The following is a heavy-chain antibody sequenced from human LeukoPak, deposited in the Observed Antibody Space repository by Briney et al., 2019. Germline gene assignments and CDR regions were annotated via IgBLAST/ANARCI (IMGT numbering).Heavy chain of an antibody. CDR3: VRDGSLHYYGSGSDV. V-gene: IGHV3-11*01. Sequence: PGGSLRLSCVASGFTFSDFYMSRIRQAPGKGLEWISYITSSGSTIDYADSVKGRFTISRDNAKNSLYLQMDSLRAEDTATYYCVRDGSLHYYGSGSDVWGQGTLVIVSS. CDR1: GFTFSDFY. CDR2: ITSSGSTI. D-gene: IGHD3-10*01. J-gene: IGHJ4*02.